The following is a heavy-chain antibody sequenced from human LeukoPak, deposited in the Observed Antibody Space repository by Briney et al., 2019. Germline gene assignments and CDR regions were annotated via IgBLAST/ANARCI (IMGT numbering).Heavy chain of an antibody. CDR2: LSYNGDNT. V-gene: IGHV3-23*01. Sequence: PGGSLRLSCAASGFTFSSYAMSWVRQAPGKGLEWVSTLSYNGDNTYYADSVKGRFTISRDSSRNTLYLQINSLRAEDTAVYYCARARPGSLGAFDIWGQGTMVTVSS. D-gene: IGHD1-14*01. J-gene: IGHJ3*02. CDR3: ARARPGSLGAFDI. CDR1: GFTFSSYA.